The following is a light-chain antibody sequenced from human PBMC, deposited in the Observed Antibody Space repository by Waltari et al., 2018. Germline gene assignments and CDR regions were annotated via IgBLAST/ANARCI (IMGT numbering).Light chain of an antibody. J-gene: IGLJ3*02. CDR2: DDS. V-gene: IGLV3-21*03. CDR1: KMGRKT. CDR3: QVSDSSTDHLV. Sequence: YVLTQTPSGSGAPGKTATISCGGNKMGRKTVNWYRQKTGQAPVLVVYDDSDRPSEIPDRFAGSNSGNTATLPINSVEAGDEGDYSCQVSDSSTDHLVFGGGTILTVL.